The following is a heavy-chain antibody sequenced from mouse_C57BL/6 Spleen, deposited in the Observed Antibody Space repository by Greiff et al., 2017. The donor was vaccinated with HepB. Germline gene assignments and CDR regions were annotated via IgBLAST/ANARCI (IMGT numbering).Heavy chain of an antibody. CDR1: GYTFTSYW. Sequence: VQLQQPGAELVKPGASVKMSCKASGYTFTSYWITWVKQRPGQGLEWIGDISHGSGSNNYNEKFKSKATLTVDTSSSTAYKQRSSLTSEDSAVYYWAIQFHYYGSSYGYFDVWGTGTTGTVSS. CDR2: ISHGSGSN. D-gene: IGHD1-1*01. V-gene: IGHV1-55*01. CDR3: AIQFHYYGSSYGYFDV. J-gene: IGHJ1*03.